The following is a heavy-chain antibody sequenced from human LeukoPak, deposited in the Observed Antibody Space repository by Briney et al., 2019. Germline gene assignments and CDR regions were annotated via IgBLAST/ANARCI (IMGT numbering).Heavy chain of an antibody. CDR2: ISYDGSNK. J-gene: IGHJ6*02. V-gene: IGHV3-30*18. CDR3: AKESGGMDV. CDR1: GFTFSSYG. Sequence: GGSLRLSCVASGFTFSSYGMHWVRQAPGKGLEWVAVISYDGSNKYYADSVKGRFTISRDNSKNTLYLRMNSLRAEDTAVYYCAKESGGMDVWGQGTTVTVSS.